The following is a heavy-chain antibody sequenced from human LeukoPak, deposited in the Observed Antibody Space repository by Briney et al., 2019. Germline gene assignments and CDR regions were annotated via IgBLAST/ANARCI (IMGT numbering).Heavy chain of an antibody. CDR2: INSDGSST. Sequence: GGSLRLSCAAFGFTFSIYWMHWVRHPPGKGLVWVSRINSDGSSTSYADSVKGRITSSRDNAKNTLYLQMNSLRVEDTALYYCARDAPGNTALDYWGEGSLVTVSP. CDR1: GFTFSIYW. D-gene: IGHD5-18*01. J-gene: IGHJ4*02. V-gene: IGHV3-74*01. CDR3: ARDAPGNTALDY.